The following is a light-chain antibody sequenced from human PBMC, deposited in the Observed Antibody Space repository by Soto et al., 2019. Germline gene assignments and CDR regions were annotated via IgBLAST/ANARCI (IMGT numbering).Light chain of an antibody. V-gene: IGKV3-20*01. CDR1: QTIGNNY. CDR3: QQCAYSPRT. J-gene: IGKJ1*01. CDR2: DAS. Sequence: EIVLTQSPDTLSLSPGERATISCRASQTIGNNYLAWYQQKTGQAPRLLIYDASRRATGIPDRFTGSGSGADFALTISRLEPEDFAVYYCQQCAYSPRTFGQGTKVEVK.